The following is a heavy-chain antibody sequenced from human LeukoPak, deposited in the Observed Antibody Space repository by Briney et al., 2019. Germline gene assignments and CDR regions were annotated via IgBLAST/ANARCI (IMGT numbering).Heavy chain of an antibody. V-gene: IGHV3-33*06. Sequence: GTSLRLSCEASGFTFSHFGMHWVRQAPGKGLEWVAVIWSDATNEYYADSVKGRFSISRDNFKKTVSLQMNILRVEDTAVYYCEKDAQRGFDYSNSLEHWGQGSLVTVSS. CDR1: GFTFSHFG. J-gene: IGHJ4*02. CDR3: EKDAQRGFDYSNSLEH. D-gene: IGHD4-11*01. CDR2: IWSDATNE.